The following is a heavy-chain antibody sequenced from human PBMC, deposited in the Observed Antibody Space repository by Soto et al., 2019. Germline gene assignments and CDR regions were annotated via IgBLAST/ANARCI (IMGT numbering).Heavy chain of an antibody. CDR2: ISGSGGST. Sequence: GGSLRLSCAASGFTFSSYAMSWVRQAPGKGLEWVSAISGSGGSTYYADSVKGRFTISRDNSKNTLYLQMNSLRAEDTAVYYCARGTPVSSSSCPDYWGQGTLVTVSS. CDR3: ARGTPVSSSSCPDY. D-gene: IGHD6-13*01. CDR1: GFTFSSYA. V-gene: IGHV3-23*01. J-gene: IGHJ4*02.